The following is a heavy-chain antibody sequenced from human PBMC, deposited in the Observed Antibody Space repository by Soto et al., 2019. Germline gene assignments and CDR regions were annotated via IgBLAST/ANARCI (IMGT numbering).Heavy chain of an antibody. CDR1: GGSISSSNW. J-gene: IGHJ5*02. CDR2: IYHSGST. Sequence: PSETLSLTCAVSGGSISSSNWWSWVRQPPGKGLEWIGEIYHSGSTNYNPSLKRRVTISVDKSMNQFSLKLRSVTAADTAVYYCARSKGYCSSTSCSEGWFDPWGQGTLVTVSS. V-gene: IGHV4-4*02. D-gene: IGHD2-2*01. CDR3: ARSKGYCSSTSCSEGWFDP.